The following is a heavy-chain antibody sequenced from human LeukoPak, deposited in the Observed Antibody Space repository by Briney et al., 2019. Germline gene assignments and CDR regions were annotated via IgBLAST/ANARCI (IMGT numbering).Heavy chain of an antibody. J-gene: IGHJ5*02. D-gene: IGHD3-3*01. V-gene: IGHV4-30-4*01. CDR1: GGSISSGDYY. CDR3: ARGFAVTIFGVANWFDP. CDR2: IYYSGST. Sequence: SETLSLTGTVSGGSISSGDYYWSWIRQPPGKGLEWIGYIYYSGSTYYNPSLKSRVTISVDTSKNQFSLKLSSVTAADTAVYYCARGFAVTIFGVANWFDPWGQGTLVTVSS.